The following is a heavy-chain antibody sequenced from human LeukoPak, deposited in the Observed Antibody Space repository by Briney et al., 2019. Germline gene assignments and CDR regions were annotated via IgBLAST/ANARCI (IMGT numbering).Heavy chain of an antibody. Sequence: KPGASVKVSCKASGYTFSDFGISLVRQAPGQGLEWMGWISTYNGNTNYAQKLQGRVAINTDTSTSTAYMELRSLRSDDTAVYYCARDCDRSGYYCYWGQGTLVTVSS. CDR3: ARDCDRSGYYCY. D-gene: IGHD3-22*01. CDR1: GYTFSDFG. V-gene: IGHV1-18*01. J-gene: IGHJ4*02. CDR2: ISTYNGNT.